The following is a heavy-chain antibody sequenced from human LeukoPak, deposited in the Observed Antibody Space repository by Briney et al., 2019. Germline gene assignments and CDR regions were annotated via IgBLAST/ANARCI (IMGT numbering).Heavy chain of an antibody. D-gene: IGHD5-18*01. CDR3: ARVDTVMAYYFDL. V-gene: IGHV3-53*04. Sequence: GGSLRLSCAASGFTVSTNCMTWVRQAPGKGLEWVSTIYSGGTTYYADSVMGRFTISRHNSRNTLYLQMNSLRAEGTAVYYCARVDTVMAYYFDLWGQGTLSPSPQ. CDR2: IYSGGTT. J-gene: IGHJ4*02. CDR1: GFTVSTNC.